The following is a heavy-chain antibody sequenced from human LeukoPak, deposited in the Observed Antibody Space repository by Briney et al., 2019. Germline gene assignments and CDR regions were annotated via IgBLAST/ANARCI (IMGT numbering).Heavy chain of an antibody. CDR3: ARDPGLYCSSTSCSPDYGMDV. CDR1: GGSISSYY. J-gene: IGHJ6*02. Sequence: SETLSLTCTVSGGSISSYYWSWIRQPSGKGLEWNGRIYTSGSTNYNPSLKRRVTMSVDTSKNQFSLKLSSVTAADTAAYYCARDPGLYCSSTSCSPDYGMDVWGQGTTVTVSS. V-gene: IGHV4-4*07. D-gene: IGHD2-2*01. CDR2: IYTSGST.